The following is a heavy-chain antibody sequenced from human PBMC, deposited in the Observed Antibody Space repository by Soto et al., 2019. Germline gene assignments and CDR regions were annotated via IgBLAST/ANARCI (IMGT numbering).Heavy chain of an antibody. CDR3: VKAYYDLLTGRAYYYYYGMDV. Sequence: GASVKVSCKASGGTFSSYAISWVRQAPGQGLEWMGGIIPIFGTANYAQKFQGRVTITADESTSTAYMELSSLRSEDTAVYYCVKAYYDLLTGRAYYYYYGMDVWGQGTTVTVSS. J-gene: IGHJ6*02. D-gene: IGHD3-9*01. CDR1: GGTFSSYA. V-gene: IGHV1-69*13. CDR2: IIPIFGTA.